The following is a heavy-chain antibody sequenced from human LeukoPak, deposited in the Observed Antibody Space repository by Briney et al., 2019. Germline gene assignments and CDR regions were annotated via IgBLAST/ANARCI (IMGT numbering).Heavy chain of an antibody. Sequence: GESLKISCKGSGYNFANYWIAWVRQMPGKGLEWVGIIYPGDSDTRYSPSFQGQVTISADTSISTAYLQWSSLRASDTAIYYCTNTLYSSGWLDDWDQGTHVTVSS. CDR2: IYPGDSDT. CDR1: GYNFANYW. CDR3: TNTLYSSGWLDD. D-gene: IGHD6-19*01. V-gene: IGHV5-51*01. J-gene: IGHJ5*02.